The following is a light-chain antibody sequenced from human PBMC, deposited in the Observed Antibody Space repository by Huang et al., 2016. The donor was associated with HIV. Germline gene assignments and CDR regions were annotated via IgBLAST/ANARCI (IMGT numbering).Light chain of an antibody. CDR2: KAS. V-gene: IGKV1-5*03. Sequence: DIQMTQSPSTLSASVGDRVIITCRASQTVTWWLAWYQQKPGKAPKVLIYKASNLQSGVPSRFMGSGSGTEFTLTISSLQPDDFATYYCQQYNTYPWTFGQGTKVEIK. J-gene: IGKJ1*01. CDR3: QQYNTYPWT. CDR1: QTVTWW.